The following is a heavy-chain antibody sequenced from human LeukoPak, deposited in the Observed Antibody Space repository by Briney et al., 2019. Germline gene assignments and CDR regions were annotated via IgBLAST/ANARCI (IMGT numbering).Heavy chain of an antibody. CDR3: ASSLNDYGDYVHY. Sequence: PSETLSLTCAVYGGSFSGYYWSWIRQPPGKGLEWIGEINHSGSTNYNPSLKSRVTISVDTSKNQFSLKLSSVTAADTAVYYCASSLNDYGDYVHYWGQGTLVTVSS. D-gene: IGHD4-17*01. CDR2: INHSGST. CDR1: GGSFSGYY. V-gene: IGHV4-34*01. J-gene: IGHJ4*02.